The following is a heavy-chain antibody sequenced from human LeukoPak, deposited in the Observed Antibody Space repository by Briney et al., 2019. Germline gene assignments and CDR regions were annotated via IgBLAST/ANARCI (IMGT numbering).Heavy chain of an antibody. CDR1: GFTFRSYA. D-gene: IGHD6-13*01. Sequence: GGSLRLSCAASGFTFRSYALSWVRQAPGKGLEWVSGISGSGDSTYYADSVKGRFTISRDNSKNTLYLQMNTLRAEDTAVYYCAKGMSSWYPFDYWGQGTLVTVSS. J-gene: IGHJ4*02. V-gene: IGHV3-23*01. CDR2: ISGSGDST. CDR3: AKGMSSWYPFDY.